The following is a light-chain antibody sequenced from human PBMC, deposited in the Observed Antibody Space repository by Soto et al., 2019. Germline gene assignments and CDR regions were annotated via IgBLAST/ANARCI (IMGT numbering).Light chain of an antibody. CDR2: DAS. CDR3: QQYYNWPPKYT. Sequence: EIVMTQSPATLSVSPGDRAALSCRASQSVGTNFAWYQQKPGQAPRLLIYDASCRATGVTTRFSGSGSWTEFTLTISSLQSEDFAVYYCQQYYNWPPKYTFGKGTKLEIK. V-gene: IGKV3-15*01. CDR1: QSVGTN. J-gene: IGKJ2*01.